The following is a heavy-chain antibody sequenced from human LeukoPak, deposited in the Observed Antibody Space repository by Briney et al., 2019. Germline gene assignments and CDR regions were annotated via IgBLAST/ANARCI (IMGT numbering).Heavy chain of an antibody. CDR3: AKGGIGASSGLDY. V-gene: IGHV3-23*01. CDR2: IGGSGGSP. Sequence: PGGSLRLSCAASGFTFSTYVMPWVRQAPGKGLEWVSSIGGSGGSPHRGNSVKGRFSISRDNSKNTLYLQMNSLRDEDTAVYYCAKGGIGASSGLDYWGQGTLVTVSS. CDR1: GFTFSTYV. J-gene: IGHJ4*02. D-gene: IGHD5-18*01.